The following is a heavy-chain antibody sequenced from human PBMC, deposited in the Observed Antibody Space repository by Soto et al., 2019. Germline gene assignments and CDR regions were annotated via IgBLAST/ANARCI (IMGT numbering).Heavy chain of an antibody. J-gene: IGHJ3*02. CDR1: GFTFSSYA. CDR2: ISSNGGST. V-gene: IGHV3-64D*08. Sequence: GGSLRLSCSAPGFTFSSYAMHWVRQAPGKGLEYVSAISSNGGSTYYADSVKGRFTISRDNSKNTLYLQMSSLRAEDTAVYYCVNIHSSIAVPDAFDIWGQGTMVTVTS. D-gene: IGHD6-19*01. CDR3: VNIHSSIAVPDAFDI.